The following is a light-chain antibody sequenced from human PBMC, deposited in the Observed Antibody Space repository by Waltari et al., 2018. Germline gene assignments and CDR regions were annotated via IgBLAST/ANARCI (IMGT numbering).Light chain of an antibody. CDR3: SSFAGSTNWV. J-gene: IGLJ3*02. V-gene: IGLV2-8*01. CDR2: EVT. Sequence: QSALTQPPSASGSPGQSVTISCTGTSSDIGGYNYVSWYQQHPGKAPKLIIYEVTKRPSGVPDRFSASKSGNTASLTVSGLQAEDVADYYCSSFAGSTNWVFGGGTKLTVL. CDR1: SSDIGGYNY.